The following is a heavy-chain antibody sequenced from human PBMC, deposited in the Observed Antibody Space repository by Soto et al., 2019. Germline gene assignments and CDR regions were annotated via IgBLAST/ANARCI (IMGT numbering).Heavy chain of an antibody. CDR2: IYHSGST. V-gene: IGHV4-38-2*01. CDR3: ASLGRSSALFFFDY. Sequence: SETLSLTCAVSGYSISSGYYWGWIRQPPGKGLEWIGSIYHSGSTYYNPSLKSRVTISVDTSKNQFSLKLSSVTAADTAVYYCASLGRSSALFFFDYWGRGTLVTVSS. J-gene: IGHJ4*02. D-gene: IGHD1-26*01. CDR1: GYSISSGYY.